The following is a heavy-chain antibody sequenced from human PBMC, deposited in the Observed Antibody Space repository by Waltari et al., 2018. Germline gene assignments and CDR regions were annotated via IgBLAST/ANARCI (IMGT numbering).Heavy chain of an antibody. CDR2: IYHSGST. D-gene: IGHD2-15*01. Sequence: QVQLQESGPGLVKPSQTLSLPCTFSGGSISSGGYSWSWIRQHQGKGMDWIGYIYHSGSTYYNPSLKSRVTISVDRSKNQFSLKLSSVTAADTAVYYCAREVVGYCSGGSCYHSVYYFDYWGQGTLVTVSS. CDR3: AREVVGYCSGGSCYHSVYYFDY. J-gene: IGHJ4*02. V-gene: IGHV4-30-2*01. CDR1: GGSISSGGYS.